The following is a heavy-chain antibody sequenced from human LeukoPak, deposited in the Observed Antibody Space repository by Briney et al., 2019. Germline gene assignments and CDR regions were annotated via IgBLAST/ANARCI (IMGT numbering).Heavy chain of an antibody. D-gene: IGHD2-15*01. Sequence: GGSLRLSCAASGFTFSDYYMSWIRQAPGKGLEWVSYISSSGSTIYYADSAKGRFTISRDNAKNSLYLQMNSLRAEDTAVYYCASGVVVVAATGRDYWGQGTLVTVSS. CDR1: GFTFSDYY. CDR3: ASGVVVVAATGRDY. J-gene: IGHJ4*02. CDR2: ISSSGSTI. V-gene: IGHV3-11*01.